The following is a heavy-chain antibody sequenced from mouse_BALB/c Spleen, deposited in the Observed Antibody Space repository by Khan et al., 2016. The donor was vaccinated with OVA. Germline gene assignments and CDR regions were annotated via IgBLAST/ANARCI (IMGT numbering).Heavy chain of an antibody. V-gene: IGHV1-4*01. CDR1: GYTFTSYT. D-gene: IGHD2-14*01. CDR2: INPSNGYT. Sequence: QVQLQQPGAELARPGASVKMSCKASGYTFTSYTMHWVKQRPGQGLEWIGYINPSNGYTNYNQKFKDKATLTADKSSSTAYMQLNSLTSEDSAVYYCVRSGAYYRYDGYFDVWGAGTTVTVSS. CDR3: VRSGAYYRYDGYFDV. J-gene: IGHJ1*01.